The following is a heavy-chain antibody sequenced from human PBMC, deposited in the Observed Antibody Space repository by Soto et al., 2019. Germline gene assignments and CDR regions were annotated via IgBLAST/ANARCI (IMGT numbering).Heavy chain of an antibody. Sequence: SVKVSCKASGFTFTSSAVQWVRQARGQRLEWIGWIVVGSGNTNYAQKFQERVTITRDMSTSTAYMELSSLRSEDTAVYYCAALSHYDSSGPTVAYWGQGTLVTVS. V-gene: IGHV1-58*01. D-gene: IGHD3-22*01. CDR1: GFTFTSSA. J-gene: IGHJ4*02. CDR3: AALSHYDSSGPTVAY. CDR2: IVVGSGNT.